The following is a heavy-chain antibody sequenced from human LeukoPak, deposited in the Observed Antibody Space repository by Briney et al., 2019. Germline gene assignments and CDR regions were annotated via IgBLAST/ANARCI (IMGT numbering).Heavy chain of an antibody. CDR2: ISGSGGST. D-gene: IGHD3-22*01. V-gene: IGHV3-23*01. CDR3: AKSYYHNSGGSQTFFDS. Sequence: GGSLRLSCAASGFTFSNYAMSWVRQAPGKGLEWVSGISGSGGSTYYADSVKGRFTISRDNSKNTLFLQMNSLRAEGTAVYYCAKSYYHNSGGSQTFFDSWGQGTLVTVSS. CDR1: GFTFSNYA. J-gene: IGHJ4*02.